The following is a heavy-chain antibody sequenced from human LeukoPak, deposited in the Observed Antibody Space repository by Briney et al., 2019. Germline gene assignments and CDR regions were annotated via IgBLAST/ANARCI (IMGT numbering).Heavy chain of an antibody. V-gene: IGHV3-23*01. D-gene: IGHD6-13*01. Sequence: GGSLRLSCAASGFTFSNYAMSWVRQAPGKGLEWVSAVSAGDSSTYYADSVKGRFTISRDNSNNTLYLQMNSLRVEDTAVYYCAKDGGYSSSWYGDYWGQGTLVTVSS. CDR3: AKDGGYSSSWYGDY. CDR2: VSAGDSST. CDR1: GFTFSNYA. J-gene: IGHJ4*02.